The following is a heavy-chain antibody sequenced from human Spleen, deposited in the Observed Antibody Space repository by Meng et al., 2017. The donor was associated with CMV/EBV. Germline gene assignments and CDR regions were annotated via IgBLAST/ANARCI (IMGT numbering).Heavy chain of an antibody. Sequence: GESLKISCAAAGFTFNNAWMSWVRQAPGKGLEWVGHIKSKSDGETTDYAAPVKGRFTISRDDSKTTLYLQMNRLKTEDTAVYYCATAWHCSSSRCHQSAGYFYGMDVWGRGTTVTVSS. CDR3: ATAWHCSSSRCHQSAGYFYGMDV. CDR1: GFTFNNAW. CDR2: IKSKSDGETT. D-gene: IGHD2-2*01. J-gene: IGHJ6*02. V-gene: IGHV3-15*01.